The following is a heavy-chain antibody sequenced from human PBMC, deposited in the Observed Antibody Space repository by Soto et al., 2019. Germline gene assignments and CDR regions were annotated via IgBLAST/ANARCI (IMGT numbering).Heavy chain of an antibody. J-gene: IGHJ6*02. CDR1: GGSISSYY. CDR3: AREGYYDTSGYPRYYYYGMDV. V-gene: IGHV4-59*01. Sequence: PSETLSLTCTVSGGSISSYYWSWIRQPPGKGLEWIGYMYNTGSTVYNPSFKSRVTISVDRSKNQFSLMMSSVTAADTAVYYCAREGYYDTSGYPRYYYYGMDVWGQGTTVTVSS. D-gene: IGHD3-22*01. CDR2: MYNTGST.